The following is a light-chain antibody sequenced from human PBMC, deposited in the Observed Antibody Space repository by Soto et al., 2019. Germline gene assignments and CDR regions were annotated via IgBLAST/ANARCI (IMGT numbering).Light chain of an antibody. CDR2: GAS. J-gene: IGKJ2*01. CDR1: QSVSCSY. V-gene: IGKV3-20*01. CDR3: QHYCSSSYN. Sequence: EIVLTQSPGTLSLSPGERATLSCRASQSVSCSYLAWYQQKPGQAPRLLIYGASSRATGIPDRFSGSGSGTDFTLTISTLEPEDFAVYYCQHYCSSSYNFGQGTKLEIK.